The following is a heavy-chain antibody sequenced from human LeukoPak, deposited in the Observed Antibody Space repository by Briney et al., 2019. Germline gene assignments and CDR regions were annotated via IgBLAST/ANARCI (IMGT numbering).Heavy chain of an antibody. Sequence: PSETLSLTCTVSGGSISSYYWSWIRQPPGKGLEWIGYIYYSGSTNYNPSLKSRVTMSVDTSKNQFSLKLSSVTAADTAVYYCARVLRGYLTRHYYYGMDVWGQGTTVTVSS. CDR1: GGSISSYY. V-gene: IGHV4-59*12. CDR3: ARVLRGYLTRHYYYGMDV. CDR2: IYYSGST. D-gene: IGHD5-12*01. J-gene: IGHJ6*02.